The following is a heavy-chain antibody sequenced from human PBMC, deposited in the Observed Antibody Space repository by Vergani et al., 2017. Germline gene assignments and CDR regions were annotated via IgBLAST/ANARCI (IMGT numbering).Heavy chain of an antibody. J-gene: IGHJ5*02. V-gene: IGHV1-69*01. CDR1: GGTFSSYG. D-gene: IGHD4-17*01. Sequence: QVQLVQSGAEVKKPGSSVKVSCKASGGTFSSYGISWVRQAPGQGLEWMGGISPIFGTANYAQKVQGRVTITADESTSTAYMELSSLRSEDTAVYYCAKDTVTNGFDPWGQGTLVTVSS. CDR3: AKDTVTNGFDP. CDR2: ISPIFGTA.